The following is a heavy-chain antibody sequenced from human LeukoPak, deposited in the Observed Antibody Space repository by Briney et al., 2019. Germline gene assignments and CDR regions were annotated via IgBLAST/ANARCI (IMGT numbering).Heavy chain of an antibody. CDR3: ARGRPTIFGVVIFHNWFDP. CDR2: IYYSGST. J-gene: IGHJ5*02. V-gene: IGHV4-39*01. CDR1: GGSISSSSYY. D-gene: IGHD3-3*01. Sequence: PSETLSLTCTVSGGSISSSSYYWGWIRQPPGKGLEWIGSIYYSGSTYYNPSLKSRVTISVDTSKNQFSLKLSSVTAADTAVYYCARGRPTIFGVVIFHNWFDPWGQGTLVTVSS.